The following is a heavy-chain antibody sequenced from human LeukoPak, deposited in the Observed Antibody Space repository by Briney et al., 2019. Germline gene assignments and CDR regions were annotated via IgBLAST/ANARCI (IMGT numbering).Heavy chain of an antibody. J-gene: IGHJ4*02. V-gene: IGHV4-61*02. CDR1: GASISRDSYH. D-gene: IGHD2-15*01. Sequence: ASETLSLTCTVSGASISRDSYHWSWIRQPTGKALEWIGRIFTSGTTNYNPSLKSRVTISVDTAKNQFSLKLSSVTAADTAVYYCAREVAATTLIDYWGQGTLVTVSS. CDR3: AREVAATTLIDY. CDR2: IFTSGTT.